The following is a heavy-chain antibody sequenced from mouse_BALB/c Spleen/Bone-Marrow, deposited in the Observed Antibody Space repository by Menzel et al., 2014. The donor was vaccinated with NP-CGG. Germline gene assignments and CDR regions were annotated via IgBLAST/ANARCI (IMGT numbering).Heavy chain of an antibody. V-gene: IGHV1-82*01. CDR1: GYAFSNSW. D-gene: IGHD1-1*02. J-gene: IGHJ1*01. CDR3: ARWWDVYFDF. CDR2: IYPGDGNT. Sequence: QVQLQKTGPEARQPGASVKISCKAYGYAFSNSWMNWVKQRPGQGLEWIGRIYPGDGNTNYDGKFKGKATLTADKSSSTVYMQLTSLTSVDSAVYFCARWWDVYFDFCGAAATANIS.